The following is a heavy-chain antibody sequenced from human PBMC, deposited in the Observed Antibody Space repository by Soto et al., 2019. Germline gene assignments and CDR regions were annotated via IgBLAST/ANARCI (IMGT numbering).Heavy chain of an antibody. Sequence: GSLRLSCAASGFTFSSYGMHWVRQAPGKGLEWVAVIWYDGSNKYYADSVKGRFTISRDNSKNTLYLQMNSLRAEDTAVYYCARGLLLGDGSLTIFGVVITLSPPNAFDIWGQGTMVTVSS. CDR1: GFTFSSYG. J-gene: IGHJ3*02. CDR3: ARGLLLGDGSLTIFGVVITLSPPNAFDI. D-gene: IGHD3-3*01. CDR2: IWYDGSNK. V-gene: IGHV3-33*01.